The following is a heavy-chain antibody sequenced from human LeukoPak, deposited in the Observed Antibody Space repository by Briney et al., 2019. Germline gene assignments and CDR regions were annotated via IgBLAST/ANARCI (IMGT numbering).Heavy chain of an antibody. CDR1: GFTFSSYA. CDR2: ISYDGTNK. V-gene: IGHV3-30-3*01. J-gene: IGHJ4*02. Sequence: GGSLRLSCAASGFTFSSYAMHWVRQAPGKGLEWVAVISYDGTNKYYADSVKGRFTISRDNSKNTLYLQMSSLRAEDTAVYYCARGYTGYCSGAHFDFWGQGTLVTVSS. CDR3: ARGYTGYCSGAHFDF. D-gene: IGHD2-15*01.